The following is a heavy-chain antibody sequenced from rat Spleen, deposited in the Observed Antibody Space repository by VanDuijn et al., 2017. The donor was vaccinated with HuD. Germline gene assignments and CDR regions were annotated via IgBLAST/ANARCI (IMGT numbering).Heavy chain of an antibody. D-gene: IGHD4-3*01. V-gene: IGHV5S10*01. J-gene: IGHJ2*01. CDR3: ATYNSGY. CDR1: GFTFSDYN. Sequence: EVQLVDSGGGLVQPGRSLKLSCAASGFTFSDYNMAWVRQAPVKGLEWVSSISTDGTSVYLLDSVMGRFTISRDNAKSTLYLQTDSLRSEDTATYYCATYNSGYWGQGVMVTVSS. CDR2: ISTDGTSV.